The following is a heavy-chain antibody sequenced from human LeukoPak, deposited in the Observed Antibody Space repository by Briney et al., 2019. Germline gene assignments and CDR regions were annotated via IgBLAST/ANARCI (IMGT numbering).Heavy chain of an antibody. Sequence: SETLSLTCTVSNGSISSDTYFWSWTRQPPGKGLEWIGSIYYSGSTYYNPSLTTRVTISLDTSKNQFSLKLSSVTAADTAVYYCARGLDPDWFDPWGQGTLVTVSS. CDR1: NGSISSDTYF. CDR2: IYYSGST. J-gene: IGHJ5*02. V-gene: IGHV4-39*07. CDR3: ARGLDPDWFDP. D-gene: IGHD3-9*01.